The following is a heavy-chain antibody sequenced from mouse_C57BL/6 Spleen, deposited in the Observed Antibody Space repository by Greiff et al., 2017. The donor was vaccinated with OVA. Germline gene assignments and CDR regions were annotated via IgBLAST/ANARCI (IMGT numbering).Heavy chain of an antibody. CDR3: ALYDYDVFDY. Sequence: QVHVKQPGAELVKPGASVKMSCKASGYTFTSYWITWVKQRPGQGLEWIGDIYPGSGSTNYNEKFKSKATLTVDTSSSTAYMQLSSLTSEDSAVYYCALYDYDVFDYWGQGTTLTVSS. J-gene: IGHJ2*01. CDR2: IYPGSGST. D-gene: IGHD2-4*01. V-gene: IGHV1-55*01. CDR1: GYTFTSYW.